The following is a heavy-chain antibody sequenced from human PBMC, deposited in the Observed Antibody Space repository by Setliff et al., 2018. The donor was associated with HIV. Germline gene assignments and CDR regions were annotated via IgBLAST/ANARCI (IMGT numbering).Heavy chain of an antibody. CDR3: ATLTEQWLSEGGFDY. V-gene: IGHV1-24*01. D-gene: IGHD6-19*01. J-gene: IGHJ4*02. CDR1: GYTITEFS. CDR2: FDPEDGDT. Sequence: ASVKVSCKVSGYTITEFSMHWVRQAPGKGLEWMGRFDPEDGDTLYAQNFQGRVTMTEDPPTDTAYLELSGLRFEDTAVYYCATLTEQWLSEGGFDYWGQETLVPVSS.